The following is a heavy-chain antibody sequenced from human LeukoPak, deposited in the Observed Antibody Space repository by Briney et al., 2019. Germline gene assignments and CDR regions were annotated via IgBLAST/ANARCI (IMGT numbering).Heavy chain of an antibody. CDR1: GGSISSYY. V-gene: IGHV4-59*01. Sequence: SETLSLTCTVSGGSISSYYWSWIRQPPGKGLEWIGYIYYSGSTNYNPSLKSRVTISVDTSKNQFSLKLSSVTAADTAVYYCARGRYYYDSSGYLKYFNYWGQGTLVTVSS. D-gene: IGHD3-22*01. CDR2: IYYSGST. J-gene: IGHJ4*02. CDR3: ARGRYYYDSSGYLKYFNY.